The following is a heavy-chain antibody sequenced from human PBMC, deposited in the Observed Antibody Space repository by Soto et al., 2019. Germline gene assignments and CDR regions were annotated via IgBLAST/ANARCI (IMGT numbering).Heavy chain of an antibody. D-gene: IGHD5-12*01. V-gene: IGHV3-7*03. Sequence: GGSLRLSXVGSGFTFSSYWMGWVRQTPGKGLEWVATIKADGTEKYYVDSVKGRFTFSRDNAKTSVYLEMNSLRAEDTALYYCVTAVRGYNANGDLWGQGTTVTVSS. CDR3: VTAVRGYNANGDL. CDR1: GFTFSSYW. CDR2: IKADGTEK. J-gene: IGHJ6*02.